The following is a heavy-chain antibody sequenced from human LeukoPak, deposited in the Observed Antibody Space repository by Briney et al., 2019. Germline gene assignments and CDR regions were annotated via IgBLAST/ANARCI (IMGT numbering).Heavy chain of an antibody. CDR1: GGSISSYY. J-gene: IGHJ4*02. Sequence: PSGTLSLTCTVSGGSISSYYWSWIRQPPGKGLEWIGYIYYSGSTNYNPSLKSRVTISVDTSKNQFSLKLSSVTAADTAVYYCARQMIAAAGSLGTDYWGQGTLVTVSS. V-gene: IGHV4-59*08. D-gene: IGHD6-13*01. CDR3: ARQMIAAAGSLGTDY. CDR2: IYYSGST.